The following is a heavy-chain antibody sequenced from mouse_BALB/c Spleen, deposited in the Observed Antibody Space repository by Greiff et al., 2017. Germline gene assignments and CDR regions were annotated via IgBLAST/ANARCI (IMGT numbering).Heavy chain of an antibody. Sequence: VQLKESGPELVKPGASVKISCKASGYTFTDYYMNWVKQSHGKSLEWIGLVNPNNGGTSYNQKFKGKATLTVDKSSSTAYMELRSLTSEDSAVYYCARSGYSPFAYWGQGTLVTVSA. CDR2: VNPNNGGT. CDR3: ARSGYSPFAY. CDR1: GYTFTDYY. J-gene: IGHJ3*01. V-gene: IGHV1-26*01. D-gene: IGHD3-2*02.